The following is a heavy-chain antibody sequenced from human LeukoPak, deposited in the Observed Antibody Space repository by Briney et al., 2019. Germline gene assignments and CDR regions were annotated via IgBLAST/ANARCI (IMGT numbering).Heavy chain of an antibody. Sequence: PGGSLKLSCAASGFTFSGSAMHWVRQASGKGLEWVGRIRSKANSYATAYAASVKGRFTISRDDSKNTAYLQMNSLKTEDTAVYYCTRAVAGTTHPFDYWGQGTLVTVSS. J-gene: IGHJ4*02. V-gene: IGHV3-73*01. CDR2: IRSKANSYAT. D-gene: IGHD6-19*01. CDR1: GFTFSGSA. CDR3: TRAVAGTTHPFDY.